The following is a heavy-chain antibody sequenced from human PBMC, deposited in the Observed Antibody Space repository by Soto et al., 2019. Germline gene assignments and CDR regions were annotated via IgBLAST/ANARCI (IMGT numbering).Heavy chain of an antibody. CDR3: AKGRNWNYGGDYFDY. CDR1: GFTFDDYA. V-gene: IGHV3-9*01. D-gene: IGHD1-7*01. J-gene: IGHJ4*02. Sequence: EVQLVESGGGLVQPGRSLRLSCAASGFTFDDYAMHWVRQAPGKGLAWVSGISWNSGSIGYADSVKGRFTISRDNAKNSLYLQMNSLRAEDTALYYCAKGRNWNYGGDYFDYWGQGTLVTVSS. CDR2: ISWNSGSI.